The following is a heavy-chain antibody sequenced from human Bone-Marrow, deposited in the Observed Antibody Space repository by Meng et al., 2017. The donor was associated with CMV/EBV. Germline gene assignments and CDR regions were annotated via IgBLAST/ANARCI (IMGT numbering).Heavy chain of an antibody. V-gene: IGHV3-30*14. J-gene: IGHJ6*02. CDR3: ARLRRIQLWSNGMDV. Sequence: GGSLRLSCAASGFTFSSYAMHWVRQAPGKGLEWVAVISYDGSNKYYADSVKGRFTISRDNSKNTLYLQMNSLRAEDTAVYYCARLRRIQLWSNGMDVWGQGTTVTVSS. D-gene: IGHD5-18*01. CDR2: ISYDGSNK. CDR1: GFTFSSYA.